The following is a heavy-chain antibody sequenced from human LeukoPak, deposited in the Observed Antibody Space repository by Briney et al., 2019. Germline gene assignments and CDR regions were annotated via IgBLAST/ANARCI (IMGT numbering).Heavy chain of an antibody. J-gene: IGHJ4*02. V-gene: IGHV1-69*05. Sequence: ASVKVSCKASGGTFSSYAISWVRQVPGQGLEWMGGIIPIFGTANYAQKFQGRVTITTDESTSTAYMELSSLRSEDTAVYYCARFGYYYDSSGSYFDYWGQGTLVTVSS. CDR3: ARFGYYYDSSGSYFDY. CDR2: IIPIFGTA. D-gene: IGHD3-22*01. CDR1: GGTFSSYA.